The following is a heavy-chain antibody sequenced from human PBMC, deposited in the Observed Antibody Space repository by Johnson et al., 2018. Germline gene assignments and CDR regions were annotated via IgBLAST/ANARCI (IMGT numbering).Heavy chain of an antibody. V-gene: IGHV4-34*01. J-gene: IGHJ6*02. Sequence: QVQLQQWGAGLLKPSETLSLTCAVYGGSFSGYYWSWIRQPPGKGLEWIGEINHSGSTNYNPSLKSRVTISVDPSKNQFSLKLSSVTAADTAVYYCAREPRGYSYGSRRSYYYGMDVWGQGTTVTVSS. CDR1: GGSFSGYY. CDR2: INHSGST. CDR3: AREPRGYSYGSRRSYYYGMDV. D-gene: IGHD5-18*01.